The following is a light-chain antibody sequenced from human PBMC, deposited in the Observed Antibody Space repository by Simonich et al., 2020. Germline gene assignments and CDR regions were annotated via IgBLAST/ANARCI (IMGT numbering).Light chain of an antibody. CDR1: QSVSSN. CDR3: QQYNNWSLT. J-gene: IGKJ4*02. V-gene: IGKV3-15*01. CDR2: GAS. Sequence: EIEMTQPPAPRSLSPRERATLSCRATQSVSSNLAWYQQKPGQAPRLLIYGASTRATGSPATFSGSGSGTESTLTISSMQSEDFAVYYCQQYNNWSLTFGGGTKVEIK.